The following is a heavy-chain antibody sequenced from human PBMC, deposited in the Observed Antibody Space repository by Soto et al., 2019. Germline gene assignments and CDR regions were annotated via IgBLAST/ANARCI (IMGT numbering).Heavy chain of an antibody. CDR1: GFTFGDYA. CDR3: AVTPLRSNWPWIGFDC. J-gene: IGHJ4*02. CDR2: IRTKTYGGTT. D-gene: IGHD1-20*01. V-gene: IGHV3-49*03. Sequence: GGSLRLSCSGSGFTFGDYAVSWLRQAPGKGLEWVGFIRTKTYGGTTEYAASVRGRFTISRDDSKRIAYVQMNSLTTEDTAVYYCAVTPLRSNWPWIGFDCWGQGTLVTVSS.